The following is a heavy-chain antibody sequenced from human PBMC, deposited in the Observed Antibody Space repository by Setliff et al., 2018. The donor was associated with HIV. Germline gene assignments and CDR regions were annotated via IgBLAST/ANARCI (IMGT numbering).Heavy chain of an antibody. J-gene: IGHJ6*03. Sequence: GGSLRLSCAASGFTFSFYSMNWVRQAPGKGLEWVSTITSSSNYIYYADSVKGRFTISRDNAKNSLYLQMNSLRAEDTAMYYCARDRRRYDILTLHYMDVWGKGTTVTVSS. D-gene: IGHD3-9*01. V-gene: IGHV3-21*06. CDR1: GFTFSFYS. CDR2: ITSSSNYI. CDR3: ARDRRRYDILTLHYMDV.